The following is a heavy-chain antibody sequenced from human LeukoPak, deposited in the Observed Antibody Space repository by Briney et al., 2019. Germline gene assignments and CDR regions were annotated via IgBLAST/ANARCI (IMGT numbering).Heavy chain of an antibody. J-gene: IGHJ4*02. CDR1: GYSISSGYY. CDR3: ARETRNYYDSTGYYSFDY. V-gene: IGHV4-38-2*02. CDR2: IYHSGST. Sequence: SETLSLTCTVSGYSISSGYYWGWIRQPPGKGLEWIGSIYHSGSTYYNPSLKSRVTISVDTSKNQFSLKLSSVTAADTAVYYCARETRNYYDSTGYYSFDYWGQGTLVTVSS. D-gene: IGHD3-22*01.